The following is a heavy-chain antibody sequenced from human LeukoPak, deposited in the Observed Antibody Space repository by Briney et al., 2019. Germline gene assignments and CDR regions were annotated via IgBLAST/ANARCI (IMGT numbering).Heavy chain of an antibody. D-gene: IGHD4-17*01. CDR2: IYYSGST. J-gene: IGHJ4*02. CDR1: GGSFSGYY. V-gene: IGHV4-59*01. CDR3: ARVIEKYGDYSYYFDY. Sequence: SETLSLTCAVYGGSFSGYYWSWIRQPPGKGLEWIGYIYYSGSTNYNPSLKSRVTISVDTSENQFSLKLSSVTAADTAVYYCARVIEKYGDYSYYFDYWGQGTLVTVSS.